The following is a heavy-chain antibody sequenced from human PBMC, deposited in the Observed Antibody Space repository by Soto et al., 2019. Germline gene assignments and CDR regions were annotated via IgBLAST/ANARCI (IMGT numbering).Heavy chain of an antibody. V-gene: IGHV3-48*03. J-gene: IGHJ4*02. D-gene: IGHD2-2*01. CDR3: ASPPGYCSSTSCNY. CDR1: GFTFSSYE. CDR2: ISSSGSTI. Sequence: GGSLRLSCAASGFTFSSYEMNWVRQAPGKGLEWVSYISSSGSTIYYADSVKGRFTISRDNAKNSLYLQMNSLRAEDTAVYYCASPPGYCSSTSCNYWGQGTLVTVSS.